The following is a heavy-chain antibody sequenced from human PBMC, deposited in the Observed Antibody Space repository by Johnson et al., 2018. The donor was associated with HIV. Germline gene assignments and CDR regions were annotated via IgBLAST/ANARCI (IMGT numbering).Heavy chain of an antibody. CDR3: ARRFFDSSSFDM. D-gene: IGHD3-22*01. CDR1: GFTFSSHP. Sequence: QVQLMESGGGVAQPGTSLRLSCAASGFTFSSHPMNWVRQAPGKGLEWVAVISYDGRNEYYGDSVKGRLTISRDNSKNTLFLQMNSLRPDDTAVYFCARRFFDSSSFDMWGQGTMVTVSS. J-gene: IGHJ3*02. V-gene: IGHV3-30*04. CDR2: ISYDGRNE.